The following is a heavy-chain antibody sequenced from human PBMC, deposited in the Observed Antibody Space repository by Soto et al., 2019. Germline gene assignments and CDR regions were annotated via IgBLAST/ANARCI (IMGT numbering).Heavy chain of an antibody. Sequence: QVQLQESGPGLVKPSETLSLTCIVSGGSIPSGENYWSWIRQPPGKGLEWIGYINYSGTTYYNPSLRSRLTISIDTSRNQFSLNLSSVTAADTAVYYCARVRGAPSYHCYSMDVWGRGTTVTVSS. V-gene: IGHV4-30-4*01. CDR3: ARVRGAPSYHCYSMDV. D-gene: IGHD3-10*01. J-gene: IGHJ6*02. CDR1: GGSIPSGENY. CDR2: INYSGTT.